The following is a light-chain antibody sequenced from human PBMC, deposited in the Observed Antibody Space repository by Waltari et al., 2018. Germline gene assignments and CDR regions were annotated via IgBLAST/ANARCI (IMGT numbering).Light chain of an antibody. V-gene: IGKV1-9*01. J-gene: IGKJ4*01. CDR2: AAS. CDR3: LHLNSYPYT. CDR1: QGIGSH. Sequence: DIRLTQSPSFLSASVGDKVTITCLASQGIGSHLSWYQQDPGKAPKLLIYAASTLQGGVPSRFSGSGSGTEFALTISGLQPEDFATYFCLHLNSYPYTFGGGTKVDIK.